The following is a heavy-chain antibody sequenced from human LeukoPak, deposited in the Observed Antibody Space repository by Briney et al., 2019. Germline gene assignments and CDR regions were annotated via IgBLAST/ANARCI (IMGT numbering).Heavy chain of an antibody. Sequence: ESGPTLVNPTQTLTLTCTFSGFSLSTSGVGVGWIRQPPAKALEWLALIYWDDDKRYSPSLKSRLTITKDTSKNQVVLTMTNMDPVDAAIYYCARSVVAATYFDYWGQGTLVTVSS. D-gene: IGHD2-15*01. CDR1: GFSLSTSGVG. CDR3: ARSVVAATYFDY. J-gene: IGHJ4*02. V-gene: IGHV2-5*02. CDR2: IYWDDDK.